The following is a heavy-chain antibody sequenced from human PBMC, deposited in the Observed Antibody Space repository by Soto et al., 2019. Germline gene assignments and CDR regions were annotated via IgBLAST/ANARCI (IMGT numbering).Heavy chain of an antibody. V-gene: IGHV4-39*01. D-gene: IGHD2-2*01. CDR3: AKLPGYCSGTSCFGAYDFYY. CDR2: INYSGNT. CDR1: GDSISSNNYY. J-gene: IGHJ4*02. Sequence: ETLSLTCTVSGDSISSNNYYWGWIRQPPGKGLELIGSINYSGNTYYNPSLESRVTISVDTSKNQFSLNLNSVTAADTAVYYCAKLPGYCSGTSCFGAYDFYYWGQGILVTVSS.